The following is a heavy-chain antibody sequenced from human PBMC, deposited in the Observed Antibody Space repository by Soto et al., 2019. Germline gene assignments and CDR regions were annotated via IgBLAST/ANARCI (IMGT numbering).Heavy chain of an antibody. J-gene: IGHJ4*02. CDR3: AREGWDTAMVTRGIDY. Sequence: SETLSLTCAVSGGSISSSNWWSWVRQPPGKGLEWIGEIYHSGSTNYNPSLKSRVTISVDKSKNQFSLKLSSVTAADTAVYYCAREGWDTAMVTRGIDYWGQGTLVTVSS. CDR1: GGSISSSNW. V-gene: IGHV4-4*02. CDR2: IYHSGST. D-gene: IGHD5-18*01.